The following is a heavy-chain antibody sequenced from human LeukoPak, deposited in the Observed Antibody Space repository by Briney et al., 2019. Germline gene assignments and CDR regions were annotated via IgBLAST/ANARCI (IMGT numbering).Heavy chain of an antibody. Sequence: SETLSLTCTVSGGSISSSSYYWGWIRQPPGKGLEWIGNIYYSGSTYYNPSLKSRITISVDTSKNQFSLKLSSVTAADTAVYYCARGSGSATVTPFDIWGQGTLVTVSS. J-gene: IGHJ3*02. V-gene: IGHV4-39*07. CDR1: GGSISSSSYY. CDR3: ARGSGSATVTPFDI. CDR2: IYYSGST. D-gene: IGHD4-17*01.